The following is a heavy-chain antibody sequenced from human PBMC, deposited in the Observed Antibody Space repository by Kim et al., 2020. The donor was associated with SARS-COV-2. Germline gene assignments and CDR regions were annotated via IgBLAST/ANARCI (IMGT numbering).Heavy chain of an antibody. Sequence: ASVKVSCKVSGYTLTELSMHWVRQAPGKGLEWMGGFDPEDGETIYAQKFQGRVTMTEDTSTDTAYMELSSLRSEDTAVYYCATEGSGGYSVDYYYGMDVWGQGTTVTVSS. V-gene: IGHV1-24*01. D-gene: IGHD1-26*01. J-gene: IGHJ6*02. CDR3: ATEGSGGYSVDYYYGMDV. CDR1: GYTLTELS. CDR2: FDPEDGET.